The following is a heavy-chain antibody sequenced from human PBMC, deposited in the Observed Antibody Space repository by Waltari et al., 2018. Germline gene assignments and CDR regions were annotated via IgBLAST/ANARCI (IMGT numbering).Heavy chain of an antibody. D-gene: IGHD3-3*01. V-gene: IGHV4-34*01. CDR2: IRHPGNT. Sequence: QVQLQQWGAGLLKPSETLSLTCSVSGASFSAYYWGWVRHVPGKGLEWIGKIRHPGNTNYNPSLQSRFAISIDTSRNQFSLRVFSVTAADTGLYFCTRGGNYDFWSHRPFVDPWGQGTQVTVSS. J-gene: IGHJ5*02. CDR3: TRGGNYDFWSHRPFVDP. CDR1: GASFSAYY.